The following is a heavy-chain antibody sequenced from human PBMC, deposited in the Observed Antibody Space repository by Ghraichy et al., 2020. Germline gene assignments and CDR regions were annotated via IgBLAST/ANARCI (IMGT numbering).Heavy chain of an antibody. Sequence: GGSLRLFCAASGFTFSSYSMNWVRQAPGKGLEWVSSISSSSSYIYYADSVKGRFTISRDNAKNSLYLQMNSLRAEDTAVYYCARDVLRYFDWSPLGFDYWGQGTLVTVSS. V-gene: IGHV3-21*01. CDR1: GFTFSSYS. CDR2: ISSSSSYI. D-gene: IGHD3-9*01. CDR3: ARDVLRYFDWSPLGFDY. J-gene: IGHJ4*02.